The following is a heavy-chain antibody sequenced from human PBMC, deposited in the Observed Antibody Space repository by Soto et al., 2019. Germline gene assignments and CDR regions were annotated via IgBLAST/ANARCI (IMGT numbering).Heavy chain of an antibody. CDR2: IYYSGST. CDR1: GGSISSYY. D-gene: IGHD3-16*01. CDR3: ARDQCVGGSGERTAYFGMYR. V-gene: IGHV4-59*01. Sequence: SETLSLTCTVSGGSISSYYWSWIRQPPGKGLEWIGYIYYSGSTNYNPSLKSRVTISVDTSKNQFSLKLSSVTAADTAVYYCARDQCVGGSGERTAYFGMYRWGHGTTVTV. J-gene: IGHJ6*02.